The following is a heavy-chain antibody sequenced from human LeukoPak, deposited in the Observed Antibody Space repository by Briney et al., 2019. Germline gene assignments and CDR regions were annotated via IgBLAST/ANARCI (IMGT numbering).Heavy chain of an antibody. V-gene: IGHV4-34*01. CDR1: SGSFSGYY. CDR3: ARGRYYYGSGSYP. J-gene: IGHJ4*02. Sequence: PSETLSLTCALYSGSFSGYYWSWIRQPPGKGLEWIGEINHSGRPNYNPSLKSRVTISVDTSTSQCSIKLSSVTAADTAVYYCARGRYYYGSGSYPWGQGTLVTVSS. D-gene: IGHD3-10*01. CDR2: INHSGRP.